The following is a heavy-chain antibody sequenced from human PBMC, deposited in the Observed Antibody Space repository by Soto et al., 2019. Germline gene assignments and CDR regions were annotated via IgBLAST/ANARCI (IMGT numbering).Heavy chain of an antibody. D-gene: IGHD1-26*01. J-gene: IGHJ4*02. CDR3: ARVRIVGSREIDF. CDR2: ISGYNGDI. V-gene: IGHV1-18*04. CDR1: GYTFNRHG. Sequence: QVHLVQSGGEVKKPGASVKVSCKASGYTFNRHGITWVRQAPGQGLEWMGWISGYNGDINYEQKCQGRVNVSSDTLTSPVYLEVTSLRCDDTAGSYCARVRIVGSREIDFCGQGTLVTVSS.